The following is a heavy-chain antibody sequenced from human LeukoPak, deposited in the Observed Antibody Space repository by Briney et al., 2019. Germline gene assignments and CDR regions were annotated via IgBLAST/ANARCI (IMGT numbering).Heavy chain of an antibody. CDR2: IIHGGRI. CDR1: GESFSGHY. Sequence: SEIVSLTCAVYGESFSGHYWSFIRQTPGKGLEWIGEIIHGGRINYNPSLMGRVTISVDTSKNQFSLKLSSVTAADTAVYYCARGHYDSGGYYYGIRASYFDYWGQGTLVTVSS. J-gene: IGHJ4*02. V-gene: IGHV4-34*01. CDR3: ARGHYDSGGYYYGIRASYFDY. D-gene: IGHD3-22*01.